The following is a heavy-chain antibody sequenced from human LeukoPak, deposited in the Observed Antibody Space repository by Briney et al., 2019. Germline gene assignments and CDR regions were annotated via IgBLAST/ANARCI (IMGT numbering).Heavy chain of an antibody. CDR3: AKVGAAAATGPDY. Sequence: GGSLRLSCAASGFTFDDYAMHWVRQAPGKGLEWVSGISWNSGSIGYADSVKGRFTISRDNAKNSLYLQMNSLRAEDTALYYCAKVGAAAATGPDYWGQGTLVTVSS. D-gene: IGHD6-13*01. CDR2: ISWNSGSI. CDR1: GFTFDDYA. V-gene: IGHV3-9*01. J-gene: IGHJ4*02.